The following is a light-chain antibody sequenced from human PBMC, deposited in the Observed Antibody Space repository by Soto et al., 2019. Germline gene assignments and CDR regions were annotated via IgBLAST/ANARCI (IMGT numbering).Light chain of an antibody. CDR2: DAS. V-gene: IGKV1-5*01. J-gene: IGKJ1*01. CDR1: QSIRSW. CDR3: QQYNSYSVT. Sequence: DIQMTQSPSTLSASVGDRVTITCRASQSIRSWLAWYQQKPGKAPKVLIYDASSLESGVPSRFSGSGSGTEFTLTISSLQPDDFATYYCQQYNSYSVTFGQGTKVDI.